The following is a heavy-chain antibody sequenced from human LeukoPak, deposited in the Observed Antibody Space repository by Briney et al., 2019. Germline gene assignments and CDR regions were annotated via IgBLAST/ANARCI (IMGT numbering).Heavy chain of an antibody. CDR1: GFTFSSYW. J-gene: IGHJ4*02. CDR3: ACSIVGATLDY. V-gene: IGHV3-21*01. CDR2: ISSSSSYI. D-gene: IGHD1-26*01. Sequence: PGGSLRLSCAASGFTFSSYWMHWVRQAPGKGLEWVSSISSSSSYIYYADSVKGRFTISRDNAKNSLYLQMNSLRAEDTAVYYCACSIVGATLDYWGQGTLVTVSS.